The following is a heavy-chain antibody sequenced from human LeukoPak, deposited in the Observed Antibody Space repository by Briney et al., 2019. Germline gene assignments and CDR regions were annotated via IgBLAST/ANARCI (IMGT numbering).Heavy chain of an antibody. J-gene: IGHJ3*02. V-gene: IGHV3-23*01. Sequence: PGGSLRLSCAASGFTFSSYGMSWVRQAPGKGLEWVSAISGSGGSTYYADSVKGRLTISRDNSKNTLYLHMNSLRAEDTAVYYCAKTGLSSGYYSRLSAFDIWGQGTMVTVSS. CDR2: ISGSGGST. CDR3: AKTGLSSGYYSRLSAFDI. D-gene: IGHD3-22*01. CDR1: GFTFSSYG.